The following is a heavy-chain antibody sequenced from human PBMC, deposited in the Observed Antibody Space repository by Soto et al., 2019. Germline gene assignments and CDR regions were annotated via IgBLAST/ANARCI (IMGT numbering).Heavy chain of an antibody. V-gene: IGHV4-59*01. CDR1: GGSISSYY. J-gene: IGHJ5*02. Sequence: PSETLSLTCTVSGGSISSYYWSWIRQPPGKGLEWIGYIYYSGSTNYNPSLKSRVTISVDTSRNQFSLKLSSVTAADTAVYYCARVNIVVVPAAQRYNWFDPWGQGTLVTVS. CDR2: IYYSGST. CDR3: ARVNIVVVPAAQRYNWFDP. D-gene: IGHD2-2*01.